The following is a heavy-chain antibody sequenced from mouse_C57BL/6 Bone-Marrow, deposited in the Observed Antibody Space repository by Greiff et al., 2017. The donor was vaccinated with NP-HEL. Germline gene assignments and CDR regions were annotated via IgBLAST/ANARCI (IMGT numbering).Heavy chain of an antibody. J-gene: IGHJ2*01. CDR3: ARCAGRYYFDY. V-gene: IGHV1-64*01. D-gene: IGHD1-1*01. CDR2: IHPNSGST. CDR1: GYTFTSYW. Sequence: QVQLKQPGAELVKPGASVKLSCKASGYTFTSYWMHWVKQRPGQGLEWIGMIHPNSGSTNYNEKFKSKATLTVDKSSSTAYMQLSSLTSEDSAVYYGARCAGRYYFDYWGQGTTLTVSS.